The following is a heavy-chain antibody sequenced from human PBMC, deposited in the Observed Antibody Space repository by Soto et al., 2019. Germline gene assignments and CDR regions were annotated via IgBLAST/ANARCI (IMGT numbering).Heavy chain of an antibody. Sequence: GSLRLSLAASGFTFRRYAMSWVRQAPGKGLEWVSAISGSGGSTYYSDYVKGRLTISGDNSKKTLYLQMNSLRAEDTALYYCAKDGVAGVGISYDYGMDVWGKGTTVTVS. J-gene: IGHJ6*04. CDR1: GFTFRRYA. CDR3: AKDGVAGVGISYDYGMDV. CDR2: ISGSGGST. V-gene: IGHV3-23*01. D-gene: IGHD3-3*01.